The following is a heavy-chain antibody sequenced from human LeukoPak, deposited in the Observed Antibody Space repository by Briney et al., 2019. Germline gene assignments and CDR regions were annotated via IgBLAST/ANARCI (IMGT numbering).Heavy chain of an antibody. CDR2: IIPILGIA. CDR1: GYTLSEFS. V-gene: IGHV1-69*04. D-gene: IGHD6-19*01. J-gene: IGHJ5*02. CDR3: ARDLAGSSGWYRVRGNWFDP. Sequence: SVKVSCKVSGYTLSEFSMHWVRQAPGQGLEWMGRIIPILGIANYAQKFQGRVTITADKSTSTAYMELSSLRSEDTAVYYCARDLAGSSGWYRVRGNWFDPWGQGTLVTVSS.